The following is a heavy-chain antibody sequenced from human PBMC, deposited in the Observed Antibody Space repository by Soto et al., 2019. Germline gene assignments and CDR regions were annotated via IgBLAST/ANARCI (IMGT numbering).Heavy chain of an antibody. D-gene: IGHD3-3*01. J-gene: IGHJ4*02. CDR3: TTDHYDFWSGYYRSGY. Sequence: QVQLVQSGAEVKKPGASVKVSCKASGYTFTSYDINWVRQATGQGLEWMGWMNPNSGNTGYAQKFQGRVTMTRNTSISTAYMELSSLRSEDTAVYYCTTDHYDFWSGYYRSGYWGQGTLVTVSS. CDR1: GYTFTSYD. V-gene: IGHV1-8*01. CDR2: MNPNSGNT.